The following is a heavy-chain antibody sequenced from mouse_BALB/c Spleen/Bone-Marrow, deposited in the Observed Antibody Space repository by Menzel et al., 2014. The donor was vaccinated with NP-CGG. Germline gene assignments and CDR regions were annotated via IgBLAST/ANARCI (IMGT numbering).Heavy chain of an antibody. Sequence: QVQLKQSGAELVRPGTSVKVSCKASGYAFTNYLIEWVKQRPGQGLEWIGVINPGSGGTNYNEKFKGKATLTADKSSSTAYMQLSSLTSDDSAVYFCARWDYAMDYWGQGTSVTV. CDR2: INPGSGGT. J-gene: IGHJ4*01. V-gene: IGHV1-54*01. CDR3: ARWDYAMDY. CDR1: GYAFTNYL.